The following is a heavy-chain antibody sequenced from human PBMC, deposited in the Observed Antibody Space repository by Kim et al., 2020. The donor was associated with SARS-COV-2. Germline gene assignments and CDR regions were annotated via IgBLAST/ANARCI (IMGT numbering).Heavy chain of an antibody. J-gene: IGHJ2*01. V-gene: IGHV3-64D*09. Sequence: GGSLRLSCSASGFTFSSYAMHWVRQAPGKGLEYVSAISSNGGSTYYADSVKGRFTISRDNSKNTLYLQMSSLRAEDTAVYYCVKPYPPPGITIFGVVTPPWYFDLWGRGTLVTVSS. CDR2: ISSNGGST. D-gene: IGHD3-3*01. CDR3: VKPYPPPGITIFGVVTPPWYFDL. CDR1: GFTFSSYA.